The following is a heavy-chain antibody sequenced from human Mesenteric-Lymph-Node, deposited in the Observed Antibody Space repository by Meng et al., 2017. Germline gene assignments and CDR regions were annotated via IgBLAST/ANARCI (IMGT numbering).Heavy chain of an antibody. D-gene: IGHD3-10*01. V-gene: IGHV4-34*01. J-gene: IGHJ4*02. CDR3: ARGRRFGDFFGLDY. CDR1: GGSFSDYY. Sequence: VELRQWGTGLLKPSEPLSLTCAVYGGSFSDYYWSWVRQPPGKGLEWIGEINHSGATNYSPSLKSRVIMSVDTSKNQFSLKVTSVTAADTALYFCARGRRFGDFFGLDYWGRGILVTVSS. CDR2: INHSGAT.